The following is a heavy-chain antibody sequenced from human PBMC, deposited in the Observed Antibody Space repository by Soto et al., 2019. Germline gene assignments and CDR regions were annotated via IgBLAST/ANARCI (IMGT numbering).Heavy chain of an antibody. J-gene: IGHJ5*02. CDR2: IWYDGSNK. CDR1: GFTFSSYG. Sequence: QVQLVESGGGVVQPGRSLRLSCAASGFTFSSYGMHWVRQAPGKGLEWVAVIWYDGSNKYYADSVKGRFTISRDNSKNKLYLQMISLKAEDTAVYYCVGDPYSSSWYGWVDPWGKGSMIAVYS. D-gene: IGHD6-13*01. V-gene: IGHV3-33*01. CDR3: VGDPYSSSWYGWVDP.